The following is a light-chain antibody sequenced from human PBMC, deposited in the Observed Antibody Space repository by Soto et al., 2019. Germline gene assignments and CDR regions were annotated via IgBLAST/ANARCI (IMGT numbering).Light chain of an antibody. V-gene: IGKV1-5*03. CDR3: QQRQYRPPFT. J-gene: IGKJ5*01. Sequence: DIQITESPSTLSASVGGTVTITCRARQSMSSWLSWYHQKPMISPKNLINKDSTLQSGGPSRFSGSGYGTVLTLTISSLQPQDVAIYYCQQRQYRPPFTFGQGTRLEIK. CDR1: QSMSSW. CDR2: KDS.